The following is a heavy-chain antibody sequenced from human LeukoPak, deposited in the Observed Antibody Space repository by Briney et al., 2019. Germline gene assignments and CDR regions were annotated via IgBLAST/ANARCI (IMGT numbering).Heavy chain of an antibody. CDR3: ARVLFRGSSRFDY. Sequence: ASVKVSCKASGYTFTDNYIHWVRQAPGQGLEWMGRINPNSGATNYAQNSLGRVTMARDTSISTAYMELNSLTSDDTAVYYCARVLFRGSSRFDYWGQGTLVIVSS. CDR2: INPNSGAT. V-gene: IGHV1-2*06. CDR1: GYTFTDNY. D-gene: IGHD1-26*01. J-gene: IGHJ4*02.